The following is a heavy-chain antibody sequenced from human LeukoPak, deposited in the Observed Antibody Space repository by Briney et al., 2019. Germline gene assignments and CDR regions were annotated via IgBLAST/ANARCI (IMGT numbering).Heavy chain of an antibody. CDR1: GFIFSNYA. V-gene: IGHV3-21*01. CDR3: AILAAVGNYYYMDV. J-gene: IGHJ6*03. D-gene: IGHD6-13*01. Sequence: GGSLRLSCAASGFIFSNYAMSWVRQAPGRGLEWVSSISSSSSYIYYADSVKGRFTISRDNAKNSLYLQMNSLRAEDTAVYYCAILAAVGNYYYMDVWGKGTTVTVSS. CDR2: ISSSSSYI.